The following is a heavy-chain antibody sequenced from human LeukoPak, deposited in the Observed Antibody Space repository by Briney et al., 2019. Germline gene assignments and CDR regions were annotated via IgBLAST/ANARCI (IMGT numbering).Heavy chain of an antibody. V-gene: IGHV3-21*01. Sequence: GGSLRLSCVASGFSFSDHYMDWFRQAPGKGLEWVSSISSSSSYIYYADSVKGRFTISRDNAKNSLYLQMNSLRAEDTAVYYCARDHTRFLEWLGFDYWGQGTLVTVSS. CDR1: GFSFSDHY. CDR2: ISSSSSYI. CDR3: ARDHTRFLEWLGFDY. D-gene: IGHD3-3*01. J-gene: IGHJ4*02.